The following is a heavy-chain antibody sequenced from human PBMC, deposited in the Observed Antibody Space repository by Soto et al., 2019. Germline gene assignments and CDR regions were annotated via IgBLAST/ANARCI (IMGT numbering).Heavy chain of an antibody. CDR2: ISGSGGST. D-gene: IGHD4-17*01. CDR3: AKDFAYYGDYSSPLFDY. Sequence: EVQLLESGGGLVQPGGSLRLSCAASGFTFSSYAMSWVRQAPGKGLEWVSAISGSGGSTYYADSVKGRFTISRDNSKNTLYLQMNSLRAEDTAVYYCAKDFAYYGDYSSPLFDYWGQGTLVTVSS. V-gene: IGHV3-23*01. J-gene: IGHJ4*02. CDR1: GFTFSSYA.